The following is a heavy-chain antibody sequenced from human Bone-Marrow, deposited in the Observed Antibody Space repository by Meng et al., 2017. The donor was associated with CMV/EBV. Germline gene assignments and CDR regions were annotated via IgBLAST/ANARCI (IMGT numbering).Heavy chain of an antibody. CDR3: VKRLYCGSTTCSKAMDV. J-gene: IGHJ6*02. V-gene: IGHV3-23*01. D-gene: IGHD2-2*01. CDR1: GFTFSSYA. CDR2: ISGSGGGT. Sequence: GESLKISCAASGFTFSSYAMSWVRQAPGKGLEWVSTISGSGGGTYYADSVKGRFTISRDNSKNTLYLQMNSLRVEDTAVYFCVKRLYCGSTTCSKAMDVWGQGTTVTVSS.